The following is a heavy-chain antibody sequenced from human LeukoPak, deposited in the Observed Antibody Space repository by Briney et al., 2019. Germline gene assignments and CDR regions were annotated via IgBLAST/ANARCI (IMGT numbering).Heavy chain of an antibody. CDR2: FDPEDGET. CDR1: GYTLTELS. V-gene: IGHV1-24*01. Sequence: GASVKVSCKVSGYTLTELSMHWVRQAPGKGLEWMGGFDPEDGETIYAQKFQGRVTMTEDTSTDTAYMELSSLRSEDTAVYYCATEKSAYYYDSSGSDAFDIWGQGTMVTVSS. J-gene: IGHJ3*02. D-gene: IGHD3-22*01. CDR3: ATEKSAYYYDSSGSDAFDI.